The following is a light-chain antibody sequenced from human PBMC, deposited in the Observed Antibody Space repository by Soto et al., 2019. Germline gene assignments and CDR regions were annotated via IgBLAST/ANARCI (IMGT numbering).Light chain of an antibody. CDR2: DTS. CDR3: QQYGTSPQT. Sequence: EIVLTQSPGTLSLSPGERATLSCRASQSVTSNYLAWYQQKLGQAPGLXIYDTSTRESGVPDRFSGSGSGTEFTLTISRLEPEDFAVDYCQQYGTSPQTFGQGTKVDIK. CDR1: QSVTSNY. J-gene: IGKJ1*01. V-gene: IGKV3-20*01.